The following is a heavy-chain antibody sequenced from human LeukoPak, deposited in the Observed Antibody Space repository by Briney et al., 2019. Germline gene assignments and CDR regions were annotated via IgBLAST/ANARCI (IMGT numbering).Heavy chain of an antibody. Sequence: PGGSLRLSCAASGFTFSSYAMHWVRQAPGKGLERVAVISYDGSNKYYADSVKGRFTISRDNSKNTLYLQMNSLRAEDTAVYYCARDQGSLDYWGQGTLVTVSS. V-gene: IGHV3-30-3*01. J-gene: IGHJ4*02. CDR1: GFTFSSYA. CDR3: ARDQGSLDY. D-gene: IGHD1-26*01. CDR2: ISYDGSNK.